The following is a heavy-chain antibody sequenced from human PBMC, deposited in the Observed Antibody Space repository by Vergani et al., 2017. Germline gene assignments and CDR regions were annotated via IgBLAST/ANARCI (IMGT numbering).Heavy chain of an antibody. V-gene: IGHV4-61*05. J-gene: IGHJ4*02. Sequence: QLQLQESGPGLVKPSETLSLTCSVSRGSISSSPYCWGWIRQAPGKGLEWIGYIYYSGSTNYNPSLKSRVTISVDTSKNQISLKLNSVTAADTAVYYCASHEYSSSSEFWGQGTLVTVSS. CDR3: ASHEYSSSSEF. D-gene: IGHD6-6*01. CDR1: RGSISSSPYC. CDR2: IYYSGST.